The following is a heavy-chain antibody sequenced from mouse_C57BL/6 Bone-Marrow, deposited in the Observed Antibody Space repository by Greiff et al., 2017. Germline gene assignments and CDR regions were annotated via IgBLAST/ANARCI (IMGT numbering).Heavy chain of an antibody. V-gene: IGHV1-82*01. J-gene: IGHJ3*01. CDR1: GYAFSSSW. CDR3: ARLGRGFAY. CDR2: IYPGDGDT. D-gene: IGHD3-3*01. Sequence: QVQLQQPGAELVMPGASVKISCKASGYAFSSSWMNWVKQRPGKGLEWIGRIYPGDGDTNYNGKFKGKATLTADKSSSTAYMQLSSLTSEDSAVYFCARLGRGFAYWGQGTLVTVSA.